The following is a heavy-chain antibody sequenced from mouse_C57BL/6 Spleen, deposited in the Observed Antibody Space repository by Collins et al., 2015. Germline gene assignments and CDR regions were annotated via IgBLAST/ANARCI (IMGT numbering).Heavy chain of an antibody. CDR1: GFTFSSYG. J-gene: IGHJ1*03. CDR2: ISSGGSYT. V-gene: IGHV5-6*01. CDR3: ARLVDGSSYWYFDV. Sequence: VQLVESGGDLVKPGGSLKLSCAASGFTFSSYGMSWVRQTPDKRLEWVATISSGGSYTYYPDSVKGRFTISRDNAKNTLYLQMSSLKSEDTAMYYCARLVDGSSYWYFDVWGTGTTVTVSS. D-gene: IGHD1-1*01.